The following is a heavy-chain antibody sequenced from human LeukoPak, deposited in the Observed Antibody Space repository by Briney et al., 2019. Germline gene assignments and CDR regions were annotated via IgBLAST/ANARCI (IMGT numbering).Heavy chain of an antibody. Sequence: VASVNVSCKASGYTFTNYGISWVRQAPGQGREWMGWIGAYNGNKNYAQKLQGRGTMTTDTSTSTAYMELRSRRSDDTAVYCCARVGFGELIDYWGQGTLVTVSS. V-gene: IGHV1-18*01. CDR2: IGAYNGNK. CDR1: GYTFTNYG. J-gene: IGHJ4*02. CDR3: ARVGFGELIDY. D-gene: IGHD3-10*01.